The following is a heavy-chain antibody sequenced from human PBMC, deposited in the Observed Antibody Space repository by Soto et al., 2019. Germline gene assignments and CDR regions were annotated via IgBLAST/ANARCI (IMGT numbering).Heavy chain of an antibody. J-gene: IGHJ4*02. V-gene: IGHV3-23*01. D-gene: IGHD6-19*01. CDR2: LSGSGTST. CDR3: AKATTHGGWFNPFDS. CDR1: GFSFVNYA. Sequence: EVQLLESGGGLVQPGGSLRLSCAASGFSFVNYAMNWVRQAPGKGLEWVSGLSGSGTSTYYADSVKGRFTISRDNSRDTLFLQMNSLTADDTAVYYCAKATTHGGWFNPFDSGGQGALVTVSS.